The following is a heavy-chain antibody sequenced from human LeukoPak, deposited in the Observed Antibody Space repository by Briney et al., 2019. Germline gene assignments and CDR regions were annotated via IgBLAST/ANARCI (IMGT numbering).Heavy chain of an antibody. Sequence: GGSLRLSCAASGFTFSNYGMHWVRQAPGKGLEWVAFIGYDGSNKYYADSVKGRFTISRDNSKNTLYLQMNSLRGEDTAVYYCAKDGHYGSGIPDYWGQGTLVTVSS. CDR1: GFTFSNYG. D-gene: IGHD3-10*01. CDR2: IGYDGSNK. J-gene: IGHJ4*02. V-gene: IGHV3-30*02. CDR3: AKDGHYGSGIPDY.